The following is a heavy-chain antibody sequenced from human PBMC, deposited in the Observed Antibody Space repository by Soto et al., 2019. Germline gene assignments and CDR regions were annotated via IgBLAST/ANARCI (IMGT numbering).Heavy chain of an antibody. V-gene: IGHV3-72*01. J-gene: IGHJ6*02. CDR3: ARGGGAYSGYDYGMDV. CDR2: TRNKANSYTT. Sequence: EVQLVESGGGLVQPGGSLRLSCAASGFTFSDHYMDWVRQAPGKGLEWVGRTRNKANSYTTEYAASVKGRFTISRDDSKNSLYLQMNSLKTEDTAVYYCARGGGAYSGYDYGMDVWGQGTTVTVSS. D-gene: IGHD1-26*01. CDR1: GFTFSDHY.